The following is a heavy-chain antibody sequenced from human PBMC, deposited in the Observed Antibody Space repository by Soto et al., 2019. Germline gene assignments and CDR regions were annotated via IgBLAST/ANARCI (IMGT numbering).Heavy chain of an antibody. CDR1: GFTFSSYA. Sequence: GGSLRLSCAASGFTFSSYAMSWVRQAPGKGLEWVSAISGSGGSTYYADSLKGRFTISRDNSKNTLYLQMNSLRAEDTAVYYCAIVVVPAAMSGMDYWGQGTLVTVS. CDR3: AIVVVPAAMSGMDY. CDR2: ISGSGGST. J-gene: IGHJ4*02. D-gene: IGHD2-2*01. V-gene: IGHV3-23*01.